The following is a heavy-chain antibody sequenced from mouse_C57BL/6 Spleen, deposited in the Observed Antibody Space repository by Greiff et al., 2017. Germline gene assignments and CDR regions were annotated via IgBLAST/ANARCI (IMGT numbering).Heavy chain of an antibody. CDR3: ARHEGFYYDLGDWYFDV. Sequence: QVQLQQSGAELVKPGASVKLSCKASGYTFTEYTIHWVKQRSGQGLEWIGWFYPGSGSIKYNEKFKDKATLTADKSSSTVYMELSRLTSEDSAVYFCARHEGFYYDLGDWYFDVWGTGTTVTVSS. CDR1: GYTFTEYT. CDR2: FYPGSGSI. D-gene: IGHD2-4*01. V-gene: IGHV1-62-2*01. J-gene: IGHJ1*03.